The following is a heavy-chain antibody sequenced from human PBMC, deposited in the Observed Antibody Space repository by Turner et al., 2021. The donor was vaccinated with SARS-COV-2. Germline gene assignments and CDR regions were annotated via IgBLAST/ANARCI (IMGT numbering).Heavy chain of an antibody. Sequence: EVHLVESGGGLVKPGGSLSLSCAAPGFTLSSYSMNWVRQAPGKGLEWVSSISSSSSYIYYADSVKGRFTISRDNAKNSLYLQVNSLRAEDTAVYYCARARWHYYDSSGYYPDAFDIWGQGTMVTVSS. V-gene: IGHV3-21*01. D-gene: IGHD3-22*01. J-gene: IGHJ3*02. CDR2: ISSSSSYI. CDR1: GFTLSSYS. CDR3: ARARWHYYDSSGYYPDAFDI.